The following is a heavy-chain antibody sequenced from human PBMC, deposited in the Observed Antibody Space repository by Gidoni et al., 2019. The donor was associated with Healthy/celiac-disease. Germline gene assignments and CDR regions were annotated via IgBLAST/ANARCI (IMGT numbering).Heavy chain of an antibody. CDR2: IYYSGST. J-gene: IGHJ5*02. D-gene: IGHD3-22*01. V-gene: IGHV4-59*01. Sequence: QVQLQESGPGLVKPSETLSLTCTVSGGSISSYYWSWIRQPPGKGLEWIGYIYYSGSTNYNPSLKSRVTISVDTSKNQFSLKLSSVTAADTAVYYCARGPYDSSGYYLQRFDPWGQGTLVTVSS. CDR3: ARGPYDSSGYYLQRFDP. CDR1: GGSISSYY.